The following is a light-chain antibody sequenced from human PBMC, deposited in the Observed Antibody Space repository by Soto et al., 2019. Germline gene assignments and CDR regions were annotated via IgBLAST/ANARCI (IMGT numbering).Light chain of an antibody. Sequence: DIVLTQSPGTLSLSPGERATLSCRASQSVSSNFFAWYQEKAGQAPRLLIYGASSRATGSPDRCGGSGAWTAVTLPISRLVPADFSVYYCRQYGTSLGCAFGGGTKVEIK. V-gene: IGKV3-20*01. J-gene: IGKJ4*01. CDR2: GAS. CDR3: RQYGTSLGCA. CDR1: QSVSSNF.